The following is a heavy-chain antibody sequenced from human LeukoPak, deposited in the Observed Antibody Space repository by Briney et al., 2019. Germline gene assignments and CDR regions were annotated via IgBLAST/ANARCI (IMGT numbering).Heavy chain of an antibody. CDR2: IWYDGSNK. D-gene: IGHD6-13*01. CDR3: ARDEWAAAGTVY. V-gene: IGHV3-33*01. CDR1: GFTFSSYG. J-gene: IGHJ4*02. Sequence: GGSLRLSCPASGFTFSSYGMHWVRQAPGKGLEWVAVIWYDGSNKYYADSVKGRFTISRDNSKNTLYLQMNSLRAEDTAVYYCARDEWAAAGTVYWGQGTLVTVSS.